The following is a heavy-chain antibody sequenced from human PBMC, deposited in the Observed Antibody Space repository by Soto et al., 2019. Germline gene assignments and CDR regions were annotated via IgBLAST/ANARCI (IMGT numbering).Heavy chain of an antibody. CDR2: VSFSGSK. CDR1: GDSVSNSGYY. V-gene: IGHV4-39*01. CDR3: ARGSTWQGRDWFDP. J-gene: IGHJ5*02. Sequence: QLLLQESGPGLVKPSETLSLTCTVSGDSVSNSGYYWGWIRQSPGKRLEWIGSVSFSGSKYYNPSHMSRVTFSVDTSKTLISLKLRSVTAADTAGYYCARGSTWQGRDWFDPWGQGTLVTVSS. D-gene: IGHD6-13*01.